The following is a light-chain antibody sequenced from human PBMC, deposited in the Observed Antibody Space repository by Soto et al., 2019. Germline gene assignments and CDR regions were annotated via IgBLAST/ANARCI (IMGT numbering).Light chain of an antibody. Sequence: DIQLTQSPSSRSAFVGDRVTITCRVSQGISSYLNWCRQKPGKVPNLLIHNTSNLQSGVPSRFSGSGSGTDFTLTISSLQPEDFATYYCQQSYSTQITFGQATRLEIK. V-gene: IGKV1-39*01. J-gene: IGKJ5*01. CDR2: NTS. CDR3: QQSYSTQIT. CDR1: QGISSY.